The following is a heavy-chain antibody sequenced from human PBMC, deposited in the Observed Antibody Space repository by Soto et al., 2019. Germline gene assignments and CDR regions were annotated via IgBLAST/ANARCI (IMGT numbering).Heavy chain of an antibody. Sequence: QVQLQESGPRLVEASQTLSLTCTVSNASITSSGYYWSWVRQPPGKRLEWIGYIYHMGSTFYSQSLQSRLTMSVDTSKNQFSLRLRSVTAADTAVYHCARMSGTYYVPDYWGQGTLVTVSS. CDR1: NASITSSGYY. CDR3: ARMSGTYYVPDY. CDR2: IYHMGST. V-gene: IGHV4-31*03. J-gene: IGHJ4*02. D-gene: IGHD1-26*01.